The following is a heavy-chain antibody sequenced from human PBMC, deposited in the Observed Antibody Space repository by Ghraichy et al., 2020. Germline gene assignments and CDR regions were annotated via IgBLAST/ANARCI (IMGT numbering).Heavy chain of an antibody. D-gene: IGHD3-22*01. CDR3: ARVGWQYYDRSGLYSSDSFDI. CDR1: GFTFSSYA. CDR2: ISFDGSHK. J-gene: IGHJ3*02. Sequence: GSLRLSCAASGFTFSSYAMHWVRQAPGKGLEWLAVISFDGSHKHFSDSVRGRFTISRDNSKNTVYLQVNSLRAEDTAVYYCARVGWQYYDRSGLYSSDSFDIWGRGTMVIVSS. V-gene: IGHV3-30*03.